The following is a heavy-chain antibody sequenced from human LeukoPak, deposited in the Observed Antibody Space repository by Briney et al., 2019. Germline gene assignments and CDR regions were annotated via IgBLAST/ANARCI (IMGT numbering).Heavy chain of an antibody. Sequence: QAGGSLRLSCAASGFIFSSYWMHWVRQAPGEGLVWVSRINTDGRSRNYADSVKGRFTISRDNAKNTVYLQMNSLRAEDTAVYYCGRDFYYGSGSLDYWGQGTLVTVSS. J-gene: IGHJ4*02. CDR2: INTDGRSR. D-gene: IGHD3-10*01. CDR1: GFIFSSYW. CDR3: GRDFYYGSGSLDY. V-gene: IGHV3-74*01.